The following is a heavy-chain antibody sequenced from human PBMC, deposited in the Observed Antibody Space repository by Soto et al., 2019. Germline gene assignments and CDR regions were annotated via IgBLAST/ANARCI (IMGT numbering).Heavy chain of an antibody. CDR2: ISSSSSTI. CDR3: ARDGAGDIVVVPAAAYHRDV. V-gene: IGHV3-48*02. CDR1: GFTFSSYS. D-gene: IGHD2-2*01. J-gene: IGHJ6*02. Sequence: EVQLVESGGGLVQPGGSLRLSCAASGFTFSSYSMNWVRQAPGKGLEWVSYISSSSSTIYYADSVKGRFTISRDNAKNSLYLQMNSLRDEDTAVYYCARDGAGDIVVVPAAAYHRDVWGQGTTVTVSS.